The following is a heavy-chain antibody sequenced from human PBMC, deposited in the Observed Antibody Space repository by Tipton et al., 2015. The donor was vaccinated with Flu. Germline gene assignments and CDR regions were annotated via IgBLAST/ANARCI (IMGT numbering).Heavy chain of an antibody. CDR2: ISWNSGSI. D-gene: IGHD3-3*01. Sequence: QLVQSGGGLVQPGRSLRLSCAASGFTFDDYAMHWVRQAPGKGLEWVSGISWNSGSIGYADSVKGRFTISRDNAKNSLYLQMNSLRAEDTALYYCAKDITTIFGVVIDYWGQGTLVTVSS. CDR1: GFTFDDYA. J-gene: IGHJ4*02. V-gene: IGHV3-9*01. CDR3: AKDITTIFGVVIDY.